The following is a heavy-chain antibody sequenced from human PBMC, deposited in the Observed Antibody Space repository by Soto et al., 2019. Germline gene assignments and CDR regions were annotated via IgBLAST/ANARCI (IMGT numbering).Heavy chain of an antibody. D-gene: IGHD2-15*01. CDR3: ARGGYCSGGSCYSVFDY. V-gene: IGHV4-4*02. J-gene: IGHJ4*02. CDR1: GDSITSRDW. CDR2: IYHSGST. Sequence: SETLSLTCVVSGDSITSRDWWSWVRQSPGKGLEWIGEIYHSGSTNYNPSLKSRVTISVDTSKNQFSLKLSSVTAADTAVYYCARGGYCSGGSCYSVFDYWGQGTLVTVSS.